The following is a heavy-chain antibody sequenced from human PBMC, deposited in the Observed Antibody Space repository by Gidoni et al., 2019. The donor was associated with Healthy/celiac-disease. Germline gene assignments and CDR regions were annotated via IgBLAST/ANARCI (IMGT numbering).Heavy chain of an antibody. D-gene: IGHD3-16*01. V-gene: IGHV4-39*01. Sequence: GKGLEWIGSIYYSGSTYYNPSLKSRVTISVDTSKNQFSLKLSSVTAADTAVYYCARTPLGGLDWFDPWGQGTLVTVSS. CDR2: IYYSGST. J-gene: IGHJ5*02. CDR3: ARTPLGGLDWFDP.